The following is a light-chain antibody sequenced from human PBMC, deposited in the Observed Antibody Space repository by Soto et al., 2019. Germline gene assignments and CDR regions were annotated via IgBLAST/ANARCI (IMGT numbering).Light chain of an antibody. CDR1: QSISSSY. Sequence: EIVLTQSPGTLSLSSGERATLSCRTSQSISSSYLAWSQQKPGQAPRLLISATSSRATGVPDRFSGSGSGTDFTLTISRLEPGDSAVYYCHQFVASPPAWAFGQGTKVEIK. CDR2: ATS. V-gene: IGKV3-20*01. CDR3: HQFVASPPAWA. J-gene: IGKJ1*01.